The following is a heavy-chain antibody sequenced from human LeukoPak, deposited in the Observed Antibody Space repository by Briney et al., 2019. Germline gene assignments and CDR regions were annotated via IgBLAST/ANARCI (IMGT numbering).Heavy chain of an antibody. CDR1: GGPISSSSYY. J-gene: IGHJ4*02. CDR3: ARTVDGGYYDSSGYEDY. V-gene: IGHV4-61*05. Sequence: SETLSLTCTVSGGPISSSSYYWGWIRQPPGKGLEWIGRIYTSGSTNYNPSLKSRVTMSVDTSKNQFSLKLSSVTAADTAVYYCARTVDGGYYDSSGYEDYWGQGTLVTVPS. D-gene: IGHD3-22*01. CDR2: IYTSGST.